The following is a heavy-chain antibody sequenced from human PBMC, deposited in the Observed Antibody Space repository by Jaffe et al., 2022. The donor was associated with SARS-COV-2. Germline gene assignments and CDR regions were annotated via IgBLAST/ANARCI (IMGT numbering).Heavy chain of an antibody. Sequence: QVQLQQWGAGLLKPSETLSLTCAVYGGSFSGYYWSWIRQPPGKGLEWIGEINHSGSTNYNPSLKSRVTISVDTSKNQFSLKLSSVTAADTAVYYCARTTRRYLGYFDYWGQGTLVTVSS. D-gene: IGHD1-26*01. J-gene: IGHJ4*02. V-gene: IGHV4-34*01. CDR1: GGSFSGYY. CDR3: ARTTRRYLGYFDY. CDR2: INHSGST.